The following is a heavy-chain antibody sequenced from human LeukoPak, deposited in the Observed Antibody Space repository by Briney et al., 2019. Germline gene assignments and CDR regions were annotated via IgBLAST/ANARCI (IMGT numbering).Heavy chain of an antibody. Sequence: VGSLRLSCAASGFAFSLYGMNWVRQAPGKGLEWVSSISSSSTFIYYADSVKGRFTISRDNAKKSVYLQMNSLRAEDTAVYYCARSARYCTNGVCPTFYYYYMDVWGKGTTVTVSS. CDR3: ARSARYCTNGVCPTFYYYYMDV. J-gene: IGHJ6*03. V-gene: IGHV3-21*01. CDR1: GFAFSLYG. D-gene: IGHD2-8*01. CDR2: ISSSSTFI.